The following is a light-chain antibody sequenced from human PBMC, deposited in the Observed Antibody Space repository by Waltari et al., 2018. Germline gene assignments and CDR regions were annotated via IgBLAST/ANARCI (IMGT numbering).Light chain of an antibody. CDR3: QQYVSSPWT. V-gene: IGKV3-20*01. CDR2: GAS. Sequence: EIVLTQSPGTLSLSPGERATLSCRASQSVSSSYLAWYQQKPGQSPRLLIYGASSRAAGIPDRFSGNGSGTDFTLTISRLEPEDVAVYYCQQYVSSPWTFGQGTKVEIK. J-gene: IGKJ1*01. CDR1: QSVSSSY.